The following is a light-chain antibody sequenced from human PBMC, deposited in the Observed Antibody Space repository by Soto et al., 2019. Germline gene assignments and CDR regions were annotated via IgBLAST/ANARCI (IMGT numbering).Light chain of an antibody. CDR2: GAS. Sequence: EIVLTHSPATLSLSPWERATLSCRASQSVTSIYLAWYQQKPGQAPRLLVYGASSRATGIPDRFSGSGSGTDFTLTISRLEPEDFAMYFCHQYRSSPQTFGQGTKVDIK. CDR3: HQYRSSPQT. V-gene: IGKV3-20*01. CDR1: QSVTSIY. J-gene: IGKJ1*01.